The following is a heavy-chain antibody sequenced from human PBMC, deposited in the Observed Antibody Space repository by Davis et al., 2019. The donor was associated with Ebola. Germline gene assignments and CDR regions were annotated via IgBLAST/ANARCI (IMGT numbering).Heavy chain of an antibody. J-gene: IGHJ4*02. D-gene: IGHD6-19*01. CDR1: GGSFSGYY. CDR2: INHSGST. V-gene: IGHV4-34*01. Sequence: MPSETLSLTCAVYGGSFSGYYWSWIRQPPRKGLEWIGEINHSGSTNYNPSLKSRVTISVDTSKNQFSLKLSSVNAADTAVYYCAKGWGSSGWYYFDYWGQGTLVTVSS. CDR3: AKGWGSSGWYYFDY.